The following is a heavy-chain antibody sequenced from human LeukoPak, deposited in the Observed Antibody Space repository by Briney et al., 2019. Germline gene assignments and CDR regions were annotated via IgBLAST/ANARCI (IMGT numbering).Heavy chain of an antibody. CDR1: DGSVSSYF. CDR3: AKAAQWLAFDD. Sequence: SETLSLTCTVNDGSVSSYFWSWIRQPPGKGLEWIGNTYISGSTNYNPSLESRVTISLDTSRNHLSLSLRSVTAADTAVYYCAKAAQWLAFDDWGQGALVTVSS. D-gene: IGHD6-19*01. J-gene: IGHJ4*02. CDR2: TYISGST. V-gene: IGHV4-59*02.